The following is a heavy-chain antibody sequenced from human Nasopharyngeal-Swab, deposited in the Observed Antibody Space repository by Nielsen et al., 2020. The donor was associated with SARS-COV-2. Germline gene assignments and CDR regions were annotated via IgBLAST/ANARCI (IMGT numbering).Heavy chain of an antibody. V-gene: IGHV4-39*01. CDR2: IYYSGST. CDR3: ARHRGIYYYYYGMDV. D-gene: IGHD3-10*01. CDR1: GGSISSSSYY. J-gene: IGHJ6*02. Sequence: SETLSLTCTVSGGSISSSSYYWGWIRQPPGKGLEWLGSIYYSGSTYYNPSLKSRVTISVDTSKNQFSLKLSSVTAADTAVYYCARHRGIYYYYYGMDVWGQGTTVTVSS.